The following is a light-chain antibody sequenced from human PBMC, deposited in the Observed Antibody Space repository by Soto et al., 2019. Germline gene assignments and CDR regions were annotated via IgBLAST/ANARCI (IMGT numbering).Light chain of an antibody. Sequence: EIVLTQSPATLSLSPGERATLSCRASQSVSSYLAWYQQKPGQAPRLLIYDASNRATSAPARFSGSGSGTEFTLTISSLESEDFAVYYCQQYYYWPSNSFGQGTKLEIK. V-gene: IGKV3-11*01. CDR2: DAS. CDR1: QSVSSY. CDR3: QQYYYWPSNS. J-gene: IGKJ2*03.